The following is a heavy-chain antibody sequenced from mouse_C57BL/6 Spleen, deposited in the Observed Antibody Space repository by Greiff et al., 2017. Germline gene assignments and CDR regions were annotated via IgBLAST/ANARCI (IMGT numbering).Heavy chain of an antibody. CDR3: ARNADYGSLYAMDY. D-gene: IGHD1-1*01. CDR1: GFSLTSYA. Sequence: VQLVESGPGLVAPSQSLSITCTVSGFSLTSYAISWVRQPPGKGLEWLGVIWTGGGTNYNSALKSRLSISKDNSKSQVFLKMKSLQTDDTARYYCARNADYGSLYAMDYWGQGTSVTVSS. J-gene: IGHJ4*01. CDR2: IWTGGGT. V-gene: IGHV2-9-1*01.